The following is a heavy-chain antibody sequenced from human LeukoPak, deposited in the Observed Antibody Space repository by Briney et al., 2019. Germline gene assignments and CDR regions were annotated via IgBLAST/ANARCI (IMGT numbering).Heavy chain of an antibody. Sequence: PSETLSLTCTVSGGSISSYYWSWIRQPPGKGLEWIGYIYYSGSTNYNPSLKSRVTISVDTSKNQFSLKLSSVTAADTAVYYCARRGRIQWEFDYWGQGTLVTVSS. CDR3: ARRGRIQWEFDY. D-gene: IGHD1-26*01. CDR1: GGSISSYY. V-gene: IGHV4-59*08. CDR2: IYYSGST. J-gene: IGHJ4*02.